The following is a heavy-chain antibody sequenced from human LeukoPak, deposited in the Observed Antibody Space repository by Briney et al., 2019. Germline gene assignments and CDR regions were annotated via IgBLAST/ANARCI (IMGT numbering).Heavy chain of an antibody. CDR1: GFTFSSYW. D-gene: IGHD3-3*01. J-gene: IGHJ4*02. V-gene: IGHV3-7*01. CDR2: IKQDGSEK. CDR3: ARDQNDFWSGLYYFDY. Sequence: GGSLRLSCAASGFTFSSYWMSWVRQAPGKGLEWVANIKQDGSEKYYVDSVKGRFTISRDNAKNSLYLQMNSLRAEDTAAYYCARDQNDFWSGLYYFDYWGQGTLVTVSS.